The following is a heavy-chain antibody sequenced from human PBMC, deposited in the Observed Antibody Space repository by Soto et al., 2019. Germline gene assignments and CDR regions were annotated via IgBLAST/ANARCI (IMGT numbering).Heavy chain of an antibody. CDR2: MNAKSGDT. CDR1: GYTFSDFV. CDR3: ARGNPFNYAGFDV. J-gene: IGHJ6*02. Sequence: GASVKVSCKASGYTFSDFVINWLRQASGQGPEWMGWMNAKSGDTFFAQRFQGKFNMTWDTSLSTAYMEVGSLTSDDTAIYYCARGNPFNYAGFDVWGQGTTVTVSS. D-gene: IGHD3-16*01. V-gene: IGHV1-8*01.